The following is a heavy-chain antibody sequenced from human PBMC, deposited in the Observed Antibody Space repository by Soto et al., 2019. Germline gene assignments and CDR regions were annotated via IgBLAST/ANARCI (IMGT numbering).Heavy chain of an antibody. V-gene: IGHV4-34*01. D-gene: IGHD2-15*01. CDR2: INHSGST. CDR3: ARASPTRYCSGGSCGGYYFDY. Sequence: SETLSLSCAVYGGSFSGYYWSWIRQPPGKGLEWIGEINHSGSTNYNPSLKSRVTISVDTSKNQFSLKLSSVTAADTAVYYCARASPTRYCSGGSCGGYYFDYWAQGTLVTVSS. CDR1: GGSFSGYY. J-gene: IGHJ4*02.